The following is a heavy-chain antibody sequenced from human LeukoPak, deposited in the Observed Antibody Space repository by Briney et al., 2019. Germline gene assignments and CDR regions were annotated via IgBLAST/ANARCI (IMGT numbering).Heavy chain of an antibody. V-gene: IGHV3-30*18. J-gene: IGHJ4*02. CDR2: ISYDGSNK. Sequence: GRSLRLSCAASGFTFSSYGMHWVRQAPGKGLEWVAVISYDGSNKYYADSVKGRFTISRDNSKNTLYLQMNSLRAEDTAVYYCAKDNGWETITRDYFDYWGQGTLVTVSS. D-gene: IGHD2-8*01. CDR3: AKDNGWETITRDYFDY. CDR1: GFTFSSYG.